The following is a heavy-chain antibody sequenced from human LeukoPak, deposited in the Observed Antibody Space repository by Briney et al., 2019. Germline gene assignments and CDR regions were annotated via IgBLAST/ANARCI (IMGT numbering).Heavy chain of an antibody. CDR1: GFIFSDYG. D-gene: IGHD6-19*01. V-gene: IGHV3-30*02. CDR3: AKDRPRIAVTGSVFDY. Sequence: PGGSLRLSCVASGFIFSDYGMHWVRQAPGKGLEGVAFTRFDESYSYYVQSVRGRFSISRDNAQNTLYLHMNNLRSEDAAVYYCAKDRPRIAVTGSVFDYWGQGTLVTVSS. CDR2: TRFDESYS. J-gene: IGHJ4*02.